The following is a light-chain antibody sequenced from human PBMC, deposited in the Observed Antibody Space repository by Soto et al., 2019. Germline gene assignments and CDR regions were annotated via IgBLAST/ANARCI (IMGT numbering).Light chain of an antibody. CDR1: QSVSSY. CDR2: DAS. CDR3: QQRFNWPRFT. V-gene: IGKV3-11*01. Sequence: EIVLTQSPATLSLSPGEIATLSCRASQSVSSYLAWYQQKPGQAPRLLIYDASNRATGIPARFSGGGSGTDFTLTISSLEPEDFAVYYCQQRFNWPRFTFGQGTKLEIK. J-gene: IGKJ2*01.